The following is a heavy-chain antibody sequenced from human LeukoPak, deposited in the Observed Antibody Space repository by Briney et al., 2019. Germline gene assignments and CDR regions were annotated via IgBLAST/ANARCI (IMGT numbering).Heavy chain of an antibody. D-gene: IGHD2-15*01. J-gene: IGHJ4*02. CDR1: GYSFTSYW. Sequence: GESLKISCKGSGYSFTSYWIGWVRQMPGKGLEWMGIIYPGVSDTRYSPSFQGQVTISADKSITTAYLQWSSLKASDTAMYYCARQGDYCSGTLCYSDYWGQGTLVTVSS. V-gene: IGHV5-51*01. CDR3: ARQGDYCSGTLCYSDY. CDR2: IYPGVSDT.